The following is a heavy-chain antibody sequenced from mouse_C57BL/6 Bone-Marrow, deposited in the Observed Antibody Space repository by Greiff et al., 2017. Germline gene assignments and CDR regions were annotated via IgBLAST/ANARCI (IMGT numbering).Heavy chain of an antibody. Sequence: QVQLQQSGAELMKPGASVKLSCKASGYTFTGYWIAWVKQRPGHGLEWIGEILPGGGSTNYNEKFKGKATFTADTSTNTAYMQNSSLTTEDSAIYYCARVGLGRNGFDYWGQGTTLTVSS. V-gene: IGHV1-9*01. CDR3: ARVGLGRNGFDY. CDR2: ILPGGGST. CDR1: GYTFTGYW. D-gene: IGHD4-1*01. J-gene: IGHJ2*01.